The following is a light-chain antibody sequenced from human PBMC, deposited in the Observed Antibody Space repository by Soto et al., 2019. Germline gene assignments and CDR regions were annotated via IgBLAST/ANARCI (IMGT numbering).Light chain of an antibody. CDR1: QSVANNH. J-gene: IGKJ3*01. CDR3: HHYGRSPIFT. V-gene: IGKV3-20*01. Sequence: EVVLTQSPGTLSLSAGERATLSCRASQSVANNHLAWYQQRPGQSPRLLIYAASTRAAGIPDRFSGSGSGTDFTLTISRLETEDFGVFFCHHYGRSPIFTFGPGTTVDMK. CDR2: AAS.